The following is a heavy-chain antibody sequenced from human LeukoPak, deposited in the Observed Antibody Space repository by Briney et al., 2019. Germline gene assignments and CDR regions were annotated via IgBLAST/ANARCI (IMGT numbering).Heavy chain of an antibody. CDR3: ARGPANYGSGSYLNY. Sequence: GGPLRLSCAASGFTFSSYWMHWVRQAPGKGLVWVSRINSDGSSTSYADSVKGRFTISRDNAKNTLYLQMNSLRAEDTAVYYCARGPANYGSGSYLNYWGQGTLVTVSS. CDR1: GFTFSSYW. V-gene: IGHV3-74*01. CDR2: INSDGSST. D-gene: IGHD3-10*01. J-gene: IGHJ4*02.